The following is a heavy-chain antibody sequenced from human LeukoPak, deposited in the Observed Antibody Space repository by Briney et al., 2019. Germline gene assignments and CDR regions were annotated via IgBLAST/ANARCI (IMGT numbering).Heavy chain of an antibody. J-gene: IGHJ6*02. Sequence: GGSLRLSCAVSGFTFSSCSMNWVRQAPGKGLEWVSYISSSSSTIYYADSVKGRFTISRDNSKNSLYLQMNSLRTEDTAFYYCAKDRLPGGIAVAGTDDGMDVWGQGTTVTVSS. D-gene: IGHD6-19*01. V-gene: IGHV3-48*04. CDR3: AKDRLPGGIAVAGTDDGMDV. CDR1: GFTFSSCS. CDR2: ISSSSSTI.